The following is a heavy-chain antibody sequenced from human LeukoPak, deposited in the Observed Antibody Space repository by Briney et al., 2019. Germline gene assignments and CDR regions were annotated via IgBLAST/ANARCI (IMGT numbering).Heavy chain of an antibody. CDR2: ISAYNGNT. CDR3: ARGAVVPPSKAFDI. CDR1: GYTFTSYG. D-gene: IGHD4-23*01. V-gene: IGHV1-18*01. J-gene: IGHJ3*02. Sequence: ASVTVSCKASGYTFTSYGISWVRQAPGQGLEWMGWISAYNGNTNYAQKLQGRVTVTTDTSTSTAYMELRSLRSDDTAVYFCARGAVVPPSKAFDIWGQGTMVTVSS.